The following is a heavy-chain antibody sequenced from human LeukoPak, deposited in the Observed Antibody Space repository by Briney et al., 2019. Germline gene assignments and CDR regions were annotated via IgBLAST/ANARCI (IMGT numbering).Heavy chain of an antibody. CDR2: IYPGDSDT. CDR3: ARHSLGYCSSTSCYRGFDY. D-gene: IGHD2-2*02. Sequence: GASLKISCEGSGSSFTSYWIGWVRQMPGKGLEWMGIIYPGDSDTRYSPSFQGQVTISADKSSSTAYLQWSSLKASDTAMYYCARHSLGYCSSTSCYRGFDYWGQGTLVTVSS. J-gene: IGHJ4*02. V-gene: IGHV5-51*01. CDR1: GSSFTSYW.